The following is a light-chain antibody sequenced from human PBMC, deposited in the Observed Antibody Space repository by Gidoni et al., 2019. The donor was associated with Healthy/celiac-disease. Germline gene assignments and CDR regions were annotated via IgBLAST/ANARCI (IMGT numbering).Light chain of an antibody. V-gene: IGLV1-51*01. CDR2: DNN. Sequence: QSVLTQPPSVYAAPGQKVTISCSGSSSNIGNNYVSWYQQLPGTAPKLLIYDNNKRPSGIPDRFSGYKSGTSATLGITGLQTGDEANYYCGTWDSSLSALYVFGTGTKVTVL. J-gene: IGLJ1*01. CDR3: GTWDSSLSALYV. CDR1: SSNIGNNY.